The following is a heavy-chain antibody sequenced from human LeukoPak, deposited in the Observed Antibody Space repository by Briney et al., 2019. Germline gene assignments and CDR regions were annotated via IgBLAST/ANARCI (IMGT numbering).Heavy chain of an antibody. J-gene: IGHJ4*02. V-gene: IGHV3-9*01. Sequence: GGSLRLSCTASGFTFDDYAMHWVRQAPGKGLEWVSGISWNGGSKDYADSLKGRFTISRDNAKNSLYLQMNSLRAEDTAVYYCARDQRYGDYQDYWGQGTLVTVSS. D-gene: IGHD4-17*01. CDR2: ISWNGGSK. CDR3: ARDQRYGDYQDY. CDR1: GFTFDDYA.